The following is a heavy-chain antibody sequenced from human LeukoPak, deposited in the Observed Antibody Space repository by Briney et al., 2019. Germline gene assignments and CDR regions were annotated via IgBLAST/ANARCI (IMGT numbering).Heavy chain of an antibody. J-gene: IGHJ4*02. Sequence: SVKVSCKASGYTFTSYYMHWVRQAPGQGLEWMGGIIPIFGTANYAQKFQGRVTITTDESTSTAYMELSSLRSEDTAVYYCARRYGSGSSPSDYWGQGTLVTVSS. CDR2: IIPIFGTA. CDR3: ARRYGSGSSPSDY. CDR1: GYTFTSYY. V-gene: IGHV1-69*05. D-gene: IGHD3-10*01.